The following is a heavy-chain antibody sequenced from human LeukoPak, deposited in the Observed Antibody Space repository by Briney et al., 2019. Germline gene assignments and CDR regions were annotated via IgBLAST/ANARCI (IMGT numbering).Heavy chain of an antibody. CDR3: AREWAIAVAGPNFDY. D-gene: IGHD6-19*01. J-gene: IGHJ4*02. CDR2: INPSGGST. Sequence: ASVKVSCKASGYTFTSYYMHWVRQAPGQGLEWMGIINPSGGSTSYAQKFRGRVTVTRDTSTSTVYMELSSLRSEDTAVYYCAREWAIAVAGPNFDYWGQGTLVTVSS. CDR1: GYTFTSYY. V-gene: IGHV1-46*01.